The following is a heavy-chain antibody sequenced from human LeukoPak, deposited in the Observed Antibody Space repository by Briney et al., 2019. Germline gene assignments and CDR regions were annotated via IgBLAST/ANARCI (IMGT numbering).Heavy chain of an antibody. CDR2: IIPIFGTA. Sequence: SVKVSCKASGYTFTGYYMHWVRQAPGQGLEWMGGIIPIFGTANYAQKFQGRVTITADESTSTAYMELSSLRSEDTAVYYCARDRYSSGWSDRYNWFDPWGQGTLVTVSS. V-gene: IGHV1-69*13. CDR1: GYTFTGYY. J-gene: IGHJ5*02. D-gene: IGHD6-19*01. CDR3: ARDRYSSGWSDRYNWFDP.